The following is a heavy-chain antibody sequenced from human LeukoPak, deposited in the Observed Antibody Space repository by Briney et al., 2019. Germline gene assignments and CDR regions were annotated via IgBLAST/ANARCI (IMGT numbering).Heavy chain of an antibody. CDR3: GRVSRATGYYYVEF. CDR2: IRFGGGTM. Sequence: PRGSLRLSCAASGFTFSTYSVNWVRQAPGKGLEWVSYIRFGGGTMYYADSVKGRFTISRDDAQNSMHLQMNSLRADDTAVYYCGRVSRATGYYYVEFWGQGTLVTVSS. CDR1: GFTFSTYS. J-gene: IGHJ4*02. D-gene: IGHD3-9*01. V-gene: IGHV3-48*04.